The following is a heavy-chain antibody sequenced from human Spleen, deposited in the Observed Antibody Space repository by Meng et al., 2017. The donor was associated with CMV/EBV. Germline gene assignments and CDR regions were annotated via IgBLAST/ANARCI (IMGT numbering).Heavy chain of an antibody. CDR3: ARGLAAAGTWFDP. V-gene: IGHV1-2*06. Sequence: QVQLVQSGAEVKKPGASVKVSCEASGYTFSAYYIHWVRQAPGQGLEWMGRITLNSGGPNYAQKFQGRVTMTADTSVSTAYIELHSLRSDDTAVYYCARGLAAAGTWFDPWGQGTLVTVSS. CDR1: GYTFSAYY. J-gene: IGHJ5*02. D-gene: IGHD6-13*01. CDR2: ITLNSGGP.